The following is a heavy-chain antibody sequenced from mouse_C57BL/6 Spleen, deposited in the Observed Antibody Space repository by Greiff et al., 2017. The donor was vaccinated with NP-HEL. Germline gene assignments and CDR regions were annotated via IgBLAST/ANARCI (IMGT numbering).Heavy chain of an antibody. Sequence: QVQLQQPGAELVRPGSSVKLSCKASGYTFTSYWMDWVKQRPGQGLEWIGNIYPSDSETHYNQKFKDKATLTVDKSSSTAYMQLSSLTSEDSAVYYCARRRVPDWYFDVWGTGTTVTVSS. CDR2: IYPSDSET. CDR3: ARRRVPDWYFDV. V-gene: IGHV1-61*01. CDR1: GYTFTSYW. J-gene: IGHJ1*03. D-gene: IGHD5-1*01.